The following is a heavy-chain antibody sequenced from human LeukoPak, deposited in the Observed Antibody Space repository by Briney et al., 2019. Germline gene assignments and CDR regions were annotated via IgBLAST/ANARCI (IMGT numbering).Heavy chain of an antibody. CDR1: GFTFSSYA. CDR2: ISGSGGHT. J-gene: IGHJ4*02. CDR3: AMGIQWELPLEY. D-gene: IGHD1-26*01. Sequence: PGGSLRLSCATSGFTFSSYAMSWLRQAPGKGLEWVSAISGSGGHTSHADSVKGRFTIPRDKSKNTLYLQMNSVRAEDTAVYYCAMGIQWELPLEYWGQGTLVTVSS. V-gene: IGHV3-23*01.